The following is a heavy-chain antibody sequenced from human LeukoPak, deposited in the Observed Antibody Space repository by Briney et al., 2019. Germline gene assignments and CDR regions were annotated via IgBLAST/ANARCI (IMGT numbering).Heavy chain of an antibody. Sequence: GGSLRLSCTASGFTFGDYAMHWVRQAPGKGLEWVAVISYDGSNKYYADSVKGRFTISRDNSKNALYLQMNSLRAEDTAVYYCARDGGGCFDYWGQGTLVTVSS. CDR3: ARDGGGCFDY. CDR2: ISYDGSNK. J-gene: IGHJ4*02. CDR1: GFTFGDYA. V-gene: IGHV3-30-3*01. D-gene: IGHD3-16*01.